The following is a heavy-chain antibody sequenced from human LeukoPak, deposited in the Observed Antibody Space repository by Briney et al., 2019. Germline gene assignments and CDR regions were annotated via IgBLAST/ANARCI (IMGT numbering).Heavy chain of an antibody. CDR1: GFTFSSYW. D-gene: IGHD1-26*01. CDR2: INSDGSST. J-gene: IGHJ5*02. Sequence: PGGSLRLSCAASGFTFSSYWMHWVRQAPGKGLVWVSRINSDGSSTSYADSVKGRFTISRDNAKNTLYLQMNSLRAEDTAMYYCARDSGSYRGENWFDPWGQGTLVTVSS. V-gene: IGHV3-74*01. CDR3: ARDSGSYRGENWFDP.